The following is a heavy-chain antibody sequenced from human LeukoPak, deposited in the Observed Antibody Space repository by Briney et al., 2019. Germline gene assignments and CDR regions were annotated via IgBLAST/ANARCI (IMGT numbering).Heavy chain of an antibody. Sequence: SETLSLTCTVSGGSISSGSYYWSWIRQPAGKGLKWIGRIYTSGSTTYNPSLKSRVTISVDTSKNQFSLKLSSVSAADTAVYYCARDNYYDTSGYFDYWGQGTLVTVSS. D-gene: IGHD3-22*01. V-gene: IGHV4-61*02. J-gene: IGHJ4*02. CDR2: IYTSGST. CDR1: GGSISSGSYY. CDR3: ARDNYYDTSGYFDY.